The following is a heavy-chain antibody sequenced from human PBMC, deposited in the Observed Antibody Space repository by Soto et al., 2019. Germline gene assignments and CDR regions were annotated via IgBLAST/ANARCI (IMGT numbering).Heavy chain of an antibody. J-gene: IGHJ6*02. V-gene: IGHV5-51*01. CDR2: IYPGDSDT. CDR1: GYSFASYW. D-gene: IGHD6-6*01. CDR3: ARTRSFTLGFYYDGMDV. Sequence: GESLKISCQGSGYSFASYWIGWVRQMTGKDLEWMGIIYPGDSDTRYSPSFQGQVTISADKSLRTAYLQWTSLKASDTALYYCARTRSFTLGFYYDGMDVWGQGTTVTV.